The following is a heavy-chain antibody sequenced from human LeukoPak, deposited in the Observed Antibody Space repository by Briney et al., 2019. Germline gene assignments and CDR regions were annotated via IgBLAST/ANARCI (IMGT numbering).Heavy chain of an antibody. CDR2: INHSGST. CDR1: GGSFSGYY. V-gene: IGHV4-34*01. D-gene: IGHD3-3*01. J-gene: IGHJ4*02. Sequence: SETLSLTCAVYGGSFSGYYWSWIRQPPGKGLEWIGEINHSGSTNYNPSLKSRVTISVDTSKNQFSLKLSSVTAADTAVYYCARGRTYYDFWSGYYTVNYFDYWGQGTLVTVSS. CDR3: ARGRTYYDFWSGYYTVNYFDY.